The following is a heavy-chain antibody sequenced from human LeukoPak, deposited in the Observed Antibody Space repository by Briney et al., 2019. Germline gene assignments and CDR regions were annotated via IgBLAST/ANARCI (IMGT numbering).Heavy chain of an antibody. CDR1: GFTVSSNY. Sequence: GGSLRLSCAASGFTVSSNYMSWVRQAPGKGLEWVSVIYSGGSTYYADSVKGRFTISRDNAKNSLYLQMNSLRAEDTAVYYCARETDYSNSYFDYWGQGTLVTVSS. CDR3: ARETDYSNSYFDY. J-gene: IGHJ4*02. D-gene: IGHD4-11*01. V-gene: IGHV3-53*01. CDR2: IYSGGST.